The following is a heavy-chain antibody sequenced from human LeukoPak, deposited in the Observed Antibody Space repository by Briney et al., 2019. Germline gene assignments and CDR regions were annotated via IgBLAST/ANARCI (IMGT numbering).Heavy chain of an antibody. CDR3: AKSFRAAAGMFGDY. Sequence: PGGSLRLSCAASGFTFSSYAMSWVRQAPGKGLEWVSAISGSGGSTYCADSVKGRFTISRDNSKNTLYLQMNSLRAEDTAVYYCAKSFRAAAGMFGDYWGQGTLVTVSS. D-gene: IGHD6-13*01. CDR2: ISGSGGST. V-gene: IGHV3-23*01. CDR1: GFTFSSYA. J-gene: IGHJ4*02.